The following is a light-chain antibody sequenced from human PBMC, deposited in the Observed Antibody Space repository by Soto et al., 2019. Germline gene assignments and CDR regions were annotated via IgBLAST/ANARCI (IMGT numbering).Light chain of an antibody. CDR3: QQYDTYPLT. J-gene: IGKJ4*01. CDR1: QSINNW. Sequence: DRVTITCRASQSINNWLAWYQQKPGKAPKFLIYDASTLETGVPSRFSGSASGTEFTLTISGLQPEDVASYYCQQYDTYPLTFGGGTKVDIK. V-gene: IGKV1-5*01. CDR2: DAS.